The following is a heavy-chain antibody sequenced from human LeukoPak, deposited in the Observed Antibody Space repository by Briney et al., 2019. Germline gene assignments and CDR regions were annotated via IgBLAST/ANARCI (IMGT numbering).Heavy chain of an antibody. V-gene: IGHV3-23*01. D-gene: IGHD3-22*01. CDR2: ISGDAANT. CDR3: AKRDYYDSSGFSPLFQH. J-gene: IGHJ1*01. CDR1: GFTFTGYA. Sequence: GGSLRLSCAASGFTFTGYAMSWLRQAPGKGLEFVSAISGDAANTFYADSVKGRFTVSRDDSQNILYLQLSNLRAEDTAVYYCAKRDYYDSSGFSPLFQHWGPGTLVTVSS.